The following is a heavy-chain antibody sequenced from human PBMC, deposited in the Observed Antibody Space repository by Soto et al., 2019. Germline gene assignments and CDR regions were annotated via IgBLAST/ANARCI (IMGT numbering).Heavy chain of an antibody. V-gene: IGHV1-8*01. D-gene: IGHD6-19*01. CDR2: MHPNSGNT. CDR1: GYTFTSYD. CDR3: ARGYSSGWDAFDI. J-gene: IGHJ3*02. Sequence: QVQLVQSGAEVKKPGASVKVSFKASGYTFTSYDINWVRQATGQGLEWMGWMHPNSGNTGYAQKFQGRVTMTRNTSMSTAYMELTSLRSEDTAVYYCARGYSSGWDAFDIWGQGTMDTVSS.